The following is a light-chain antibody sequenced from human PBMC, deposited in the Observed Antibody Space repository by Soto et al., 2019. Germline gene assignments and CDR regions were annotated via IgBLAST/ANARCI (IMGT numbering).Light chain of an antibody. CDR2: DVA. CDR1: SSDVGSYNF. V-gene: IGLV2-11*01. CDR3: CTFAGSYSYV. Sequence: QSALTQPRSVSGSPGQSVTISCTGTSSDVGSYNFVSWHQQHPGKAPKLMIYDVAKRPSGVPDRFSGSKSGNTASLTISGLQAEDVADYYCCTFAGSYSYVFGSGTKVAVL. J-gene: IGLJ1*01.